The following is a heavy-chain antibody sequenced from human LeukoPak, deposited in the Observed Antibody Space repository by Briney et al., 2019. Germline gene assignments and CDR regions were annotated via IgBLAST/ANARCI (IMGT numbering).Heavy chain of an antibody. Sequence: SETLSLTCTVSGGSISSYYWSWIRQPPGKGLEWIGSIYYSGSTYYNPSLKSRVTISVDTSKNQFSLKLSSVTAADTAVYYCARVNYGSGRTVDYWGQGTLVTVSS. CDR2: IYYSGST. J-gene: IGHJ4*02. CDR1: GGSISSYY. V-gene: IGHV4-59*05. D-gene: IGHD3-10*01. CDR3: ARVNYGSGRTVDY.